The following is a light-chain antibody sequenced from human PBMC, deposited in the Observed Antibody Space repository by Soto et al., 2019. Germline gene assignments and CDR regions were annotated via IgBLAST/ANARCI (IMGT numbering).Light chain of an antibody. V-gene: IGLV2-11*01. CDR2: AVN. CDR3: CSYAGSYTYV. J-gene: IGLJ1*01. CDR1: SSDVGGYNY. Sequence: QSALTQPRSVSGSPGQSVTISCTGNSSDVGGYNYVSWYQQHPGKAPKLMIYAVNARPSGVPDRFSGSKSGNTASLTISGLQAEDEADYYCCSYAGSYTYVFGTGTKVTVL.